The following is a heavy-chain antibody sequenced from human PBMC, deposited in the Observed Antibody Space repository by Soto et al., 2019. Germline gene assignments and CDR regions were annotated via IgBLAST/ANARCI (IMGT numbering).Heavy chain of an antibody. J-gene: IGHJ4*02. CDR1: GGTFSSHA. CDR3: ARGESSIEFCPTY. V-gene: IGHV1-69*15. CDR2: IIPIFRAT. D-gene: IGHD3-3*02. Sequence: VQLVQSGAEVKKPGSSVKVSCKTSGGTFSSHAVSWVRQAPGQGLEWMGRIIPIFRATNYAEKFQGRVSMTAEESTNTVYLELSNLRSEDTATYFCARGESSIEFCPTYWGPGTLVSVSS.